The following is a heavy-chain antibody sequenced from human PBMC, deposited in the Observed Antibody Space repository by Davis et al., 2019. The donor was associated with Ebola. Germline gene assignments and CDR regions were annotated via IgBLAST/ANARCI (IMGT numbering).Heavy chain of an antibody. D-gene: IGHD6-19*01. Sequence: SVKVSCKVSGYTLTELSMHWVRQAPGQGLEWMGGIIPIFGTANYAQKFQGRVTITADESTSTAYMELSSLRYEDTAMYYCTSGQGQWLATGGAFDIWGQGTMVTVSS. CDR2: IIPIFGTA. CDR3: TSGQGQWLATGGAFDI. V-gene: IGHV1-69*13. J-gene: IGHJ3*02. CDR1: GYTLTELS.